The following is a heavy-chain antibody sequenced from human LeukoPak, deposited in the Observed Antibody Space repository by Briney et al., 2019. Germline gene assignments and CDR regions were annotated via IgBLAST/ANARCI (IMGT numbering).Heavy chain of an antibody. CDR2: MKPSGST. Sequence: SETLSLTCAVYGGSFSGYYWTWIRQTPEKGLEWIGEMKPSGSTNYNPSLKSRVPISVDPSTHQFSLELSSVTAADTAVYYCARGRQDVTMIVVVMTAVSYYLDVWGKGTTVTVS. D-gene: IGHD3-22*01. V-gene: IGHV4-34*01. CDR1: GGSFSGYY. J-gene: IGHJ6*03. CDR3: ARGRQDVTMIVVVMTAVSYYLDV.